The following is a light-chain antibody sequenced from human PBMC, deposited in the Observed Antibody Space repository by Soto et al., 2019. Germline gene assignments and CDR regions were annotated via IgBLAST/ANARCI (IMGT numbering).Light chain of an antibody. CDR3: QQRSNWPPLT. Sequence: EIVLTLSPATLSLSPGERATLSCRASQSVSSYLAWYQQRPGQAPRLLIYDASNRAPGIPARFSGSGSGTDFTLTISSLEPEDFAVYYCQQRSNWPPLTFGGGTKVEIK. CDR2: DAS. CDR1: QSVSSY. J-gene: IGKJ4*01. V-gene: IGKV3-11*01.